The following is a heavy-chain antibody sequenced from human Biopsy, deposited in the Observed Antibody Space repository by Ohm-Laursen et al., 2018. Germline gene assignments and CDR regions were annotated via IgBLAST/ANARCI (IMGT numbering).Heavy chain of an antibody. CDR3: ARDRYRWDIAAVVAAHYNEKYYALDV. J-gene: IGHJ6*02. CDR1: GYTLTALS. D-gene: IGHD2-15*01. CDR2: FAPENGKT. Sequence: VSSVKVSCKVSGYTLTALSMHWVRQAPGRGLEWMGGFAPENGKTIYAQKFQGRVTMTADTSTDIAYMELRSLRSDDTAIYYCARDRYRWDIAAVVAAHYNEKYYALDVWGQGTTVTVSS. V-gene: IGHV1-24*01.